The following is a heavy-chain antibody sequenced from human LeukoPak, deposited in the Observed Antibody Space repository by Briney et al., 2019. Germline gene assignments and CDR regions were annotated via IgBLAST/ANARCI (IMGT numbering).Heavy chain of an antibody. J-gene: IGHJ4*02. CDR3: ARGSYSGYDIVY. Sequence: GASVKVSCKASGYTFTGYFMHWVRQAPGQGLEWMGRIIPNSGGSNFAQNFQGRVTMTRDTSISTTYMELSSLRSDDTAVYYCARGSYSGYDIVYWGQGTLVTVSS. D-gene: IGHD5-12*01. CDR1: GYTFTGYF. CDR2: IIPNSGGS. V-gene: IGHV1-2*06.